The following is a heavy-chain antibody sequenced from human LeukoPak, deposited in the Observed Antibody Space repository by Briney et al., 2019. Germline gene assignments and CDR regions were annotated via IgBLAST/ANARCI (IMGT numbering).Heavy chain of an antibody. D-gene: IGHD6-13*01. Sequence: SEALSLTCAAYGGSFSSYYWSWIRQPPGKGLEWIGQINHNGSTNYNPSLKSRLTISVDTSKTQFYLKLSPVPAADTPVYHCATGSQQRWFDPWGQGTLVTVSS. CDR1: GGSFSSYY. CDR3: ATGSQQRWFDP. V-gene: IGHV4-34*01. CDR2: INHNGST. J-gene: IGHJ5*02.